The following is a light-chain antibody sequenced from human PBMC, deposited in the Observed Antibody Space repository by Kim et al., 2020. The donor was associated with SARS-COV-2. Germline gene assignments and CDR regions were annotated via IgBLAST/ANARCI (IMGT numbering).Light chain of an antibody. CDR3: QHRYNWPLT. CDR1: QSVNSY. CDR2: DAS. J-gene: IGKJ4*01. V-gene: IGKV3-11*01. Sequence: LSPGERATLSCRTSQSVNSYLAWYQQRPGQAPRLLIYDASNRATGIPARFSGSGSGTDFTLTISRLETEDFAVYYCQHRYNWPLTFGGGTKVDIK.